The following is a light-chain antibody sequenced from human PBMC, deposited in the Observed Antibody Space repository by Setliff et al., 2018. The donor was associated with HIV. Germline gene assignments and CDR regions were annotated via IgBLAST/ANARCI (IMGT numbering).Light chain of an antibody. V-gene: IGLV2-14*01. CDR2: EVF. Sequence: QSALTQPASVSASPGQSITISCTGTTSDISHYNFVSWYQQHPDSAPKLLIYEVFNRPSGVSHRFSGSKSGNTASLTISGLQAEDEADYYCSSYTSSYTFVFGTGTKVTVL. CDR1: TSDISHYNF. J-gene: IGLJ1*01. CDR3: SSYTSSYTFV.